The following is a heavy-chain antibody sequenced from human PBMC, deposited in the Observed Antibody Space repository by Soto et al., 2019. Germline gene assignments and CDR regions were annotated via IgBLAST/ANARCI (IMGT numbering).Heavy chain of an antibody. CDR3: ARTDRDFYGLDV. J-gene: IGHJ6*02. CDR1: GFTFRNYD. V-gene: IGHV3-13*05. CDR2: ISAAGDP. Sequence: EVQLVESGGGLVQPGGSLRLSCEASGFTFRNYDMHWVRQGTGKGLEWVSGISAAGDPDYADSVEGRFTISRENAQNSFFLQINSLRVGDTAVYYCARTDRDFYGLDVWGHGTKVIVSS.